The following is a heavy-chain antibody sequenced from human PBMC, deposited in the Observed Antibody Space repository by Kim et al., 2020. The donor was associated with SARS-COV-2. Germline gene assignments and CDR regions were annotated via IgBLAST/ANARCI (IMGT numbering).Heavy chain of an antibody. J-gene: IGHJ4*02. V-gene: IGHV4-31*03. CDR2: IHYSGST. CDR3: ATVDIVAKGGDY. D-gene: IGHD5-12*01. Sequence: SETLSPTCTVSGVSISSGGYYWSWIRQHPGKGLEWIGYIHYSGSTYYNPSLKSRVTISVDTSKNQFSLKLSSVTAADTAVYYCATVDIVAKGGDYWGQGTLITVSS. CDR1: GVSISSGGYY.